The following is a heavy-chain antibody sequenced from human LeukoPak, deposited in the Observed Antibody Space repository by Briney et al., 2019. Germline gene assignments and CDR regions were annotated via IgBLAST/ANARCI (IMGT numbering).Heavy chain of an antibody. J-gene: IGHJ4*02. CDR3: ARAPLEPYYFDY. CDR1: GGSISSGGYS. CDR2: IYHSGST. Sequence: SETLSLTCTVSGGSISSGGYSWSWIRQPPGKGLEWIGYIYHSGSTYYNPSLKSRVTISVDRSKNQFSLKLSSVTAADTAVYYCARAPLEPYYFDYWGQGTLVTVSS. V-gene: IGHV4-30-2*01. D-gene: IGHD1-1*01.